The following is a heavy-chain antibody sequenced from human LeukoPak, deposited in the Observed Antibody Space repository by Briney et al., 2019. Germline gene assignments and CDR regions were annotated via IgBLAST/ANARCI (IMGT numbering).Heavy chain of an antibody. CDR3: ARGGGRVVLMVYATRPNWFDP. V-gene: IGHV4-34*01. Sequence: SETLSLTCAVYGGSFSGYYWSWIRQPPGKGLEWIGEINHSGSTSYNPSLKSRVTISVDTSKNQFSLKLSSVTAADTAVYYCARGGGRVVLMVYATRPNWFDPWGQGTLVTVSS. CDR1: GGSFSGYY. CDR2: INHSGST. J-gene: IGHJ5*02. D-gene: IGHD2-8*01.